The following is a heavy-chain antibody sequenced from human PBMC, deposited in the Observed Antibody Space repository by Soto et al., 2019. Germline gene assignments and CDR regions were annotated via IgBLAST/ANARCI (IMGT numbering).Heavy chain of an antibody. CDR1: GGTFNMYA. J-gene: IGHJ4*02. Sequence: QVQLVQSGAEMREPGSAVRVSCKASGGTFNMYAMNWVRQAPGQGLEWMAGIIPIFDTPRYSQQFQGRVTINVDESTRTAYMELTSLRAEDTAIYYCARSIGSGGVIGGFDYWGQGTLVTVAS. CDR3: ARSIGSGGVIGGFDY. D-gene: IGHD3-16*02. V-gene: IGHV1-69*01. CDR2: IIPIFDTP.